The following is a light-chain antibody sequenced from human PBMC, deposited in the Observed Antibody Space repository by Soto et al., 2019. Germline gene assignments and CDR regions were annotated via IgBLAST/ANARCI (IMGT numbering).Light chain of an antibody. CDR3: SSYATTNPDV. CDR1: SSDIGVYNY. CDR2: EVN. Sequence: SVLSQPATVSVSTGQSVAFSCTGTSSDIGVYNYVSWYQQHPGKAPKLMIYEVNNRPSGVSNRFSGSKSGNTASLTISGFQADDEADYYCSSYATTNPDVFGSGTKVTVL. V-gene: IGLV2-14*01. J-gene: IGLJ1*01.